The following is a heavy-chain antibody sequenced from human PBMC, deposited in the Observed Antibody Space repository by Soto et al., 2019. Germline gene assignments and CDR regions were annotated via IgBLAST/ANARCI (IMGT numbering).Heavy chain of an antibody. J-gene: IGHJ4*02. CDR2: IFSNDEK. Sequence: SGPTLVNPTETLTLTCTVSGFSLSNARMGVSWIRQPPGKALEWLAHIFSNDEKSYSTSLKSRLTISKDTSKSQVVLTMTNMDPVDTATYYCARTHEYSGGSCYEFDYWGQGTLVTVPS. CDR3: ARTHEYSGGSCYEFDY. CDR1: GFSLSNARMG. V-gene: IGHV2-26*01. D-gene: IGHD2-15*01.